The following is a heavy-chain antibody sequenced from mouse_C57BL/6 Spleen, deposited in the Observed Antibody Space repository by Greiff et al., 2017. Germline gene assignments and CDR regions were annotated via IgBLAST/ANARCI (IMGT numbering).Heavy chain of an antibody. V-gene: IGHV3-1*01. Sequence: EVQLQESGPGMVKPSQSLSLTCTVTGYSITSGYDWHWIRHFPGNKLEWMGYISYSGSTNYNPSLKSRISITHDTSKNPFFLKLNSVTTEDTATYYCARDEGPWFAYWGQGTLVTVSA. CDR2: ISYSGST. CDR3: ARDEGPWFAY. CDR1: GYSITSGYD. J-gene: IGHJ3*01.